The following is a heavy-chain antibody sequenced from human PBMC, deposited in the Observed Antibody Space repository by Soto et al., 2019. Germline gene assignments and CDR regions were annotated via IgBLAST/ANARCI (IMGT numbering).Heavy chain of an antibody. Sequence: ASVKVSCKASGYTFISYAMHWVRQAPGQRLEWMGWINAGYGNTKSSQKFQDRVTISRDTSASTAYMELTSLRSEDTAVYYCARDTGDGTFDFWGQGTLVTVS. CDR1: GYTFISYA. J-gene: IGHJ4*02. D-gene: IGHD7-27*01. CDR2: INAGYGNT. V-gene: IGHV1-3*01. CDR3: ARDTGDGTFDF.